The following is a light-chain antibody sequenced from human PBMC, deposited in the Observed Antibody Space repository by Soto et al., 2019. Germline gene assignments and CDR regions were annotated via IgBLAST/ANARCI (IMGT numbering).Light chain of an antibody. CDR3: QQYNDWPPS. V-gene: IGKV3-15*01. J-gene: IGKJ4*01. Sequence: EIMLTQTPAILSASPGDAITLSCRASQRIGRELAWYQQRRGQSPRLLIYGPSIRATGVPARFTGSGSGAESTLTISNVQPEDFAVYYCQQYNDWPPSFGGGTEVEI. CDR1: QRIGRE. CDR2: GPS.